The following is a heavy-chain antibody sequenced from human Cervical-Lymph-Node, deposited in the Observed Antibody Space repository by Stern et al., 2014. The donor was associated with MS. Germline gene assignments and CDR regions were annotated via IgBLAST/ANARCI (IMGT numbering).Heavy chain of an antibody. J-gene: IGHJ4*02. Sequence: QVQLQQWGAGLLKPSETLSLTCDVYGGSLSGHYWSWIRQTPGKGLEWIGEINHGGVTNYNPSLKSRVTMSVDTSKNQFSLKMASVTAADRAVYFCARGKPIIAVVLTGFSCFDYWGQGTLVTVSS. V-gene: IGHV4-34*01. CDR2: INHGGVT. D-gene: IGHD3-3*02. CDR1: GGSLSGHY. CDR3: ARGKPIIAVVLTGFSCFDY.